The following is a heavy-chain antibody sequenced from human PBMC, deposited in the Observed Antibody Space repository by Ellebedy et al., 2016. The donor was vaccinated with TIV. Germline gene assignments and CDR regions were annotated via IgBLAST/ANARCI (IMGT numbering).Heavy chain of an antibody. CDR3: ARAAITMGEYYFDY. J-gene: IGHJ4*02. V-gene: IGHV4-30-2*01. D-gene: IGHD3-10*01. Sequence: SETLSLTXAVSGGSISSGGYSWSWIRQPPGKGLEWIGFIYHSGSTYYNPSLKSRVTISLDGSKNQFSLKLYSVTAADTAVYYCARAAITMGEYYFDYWGQGTLVTVSS. CDR2: IYHSGST. CDR1: GGSISSGGYS.